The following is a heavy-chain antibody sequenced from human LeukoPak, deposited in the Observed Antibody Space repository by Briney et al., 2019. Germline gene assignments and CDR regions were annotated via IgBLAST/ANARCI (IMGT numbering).Heavy chain of an antibody. Sequence: GESLKISCKGPGYHFTSYWIGWVRQMPGKGLAWMGIIYPGDSDTTHSPSFQGQVTISADKSISAAYLQWSSLKASDTAMYYCARRGVYSSSYSDAFDIWGQGTMVTISS. CDR2: IYPGDSDT. V-gene: IGHV5-51*01. D-gene: IGHD3-22*01. CDR1: GYHFTSYW. CDR3: ARRGVYSSSYSDAFDI. J-gene: IGHJ3*02.